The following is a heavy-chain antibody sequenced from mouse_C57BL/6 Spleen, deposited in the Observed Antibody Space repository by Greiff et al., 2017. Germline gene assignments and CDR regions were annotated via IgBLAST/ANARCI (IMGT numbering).Heavy chain of an antibody. V-gene: IGHV10-1*01. CDR2: IRSKSNNYAT. Sequence: EVKLMESGGGLVQPKGSLKLSCAASGFSFNTYAMTWVRQAPGKGLEWVARIRSKSNNYATYYADSVKDRFTITSDDSESMLYLQMNNLKTEDTAMYYCGRSDYAMDYWGQGTSVTVSS. CDR3: GRSDYAMDY. CDR1: GFSFNTYA. J-gene: IGHJ4*01.